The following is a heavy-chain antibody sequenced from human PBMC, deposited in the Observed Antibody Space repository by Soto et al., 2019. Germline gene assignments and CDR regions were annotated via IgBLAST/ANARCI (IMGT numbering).Heavy chain of an antibody. CDR2: ISGSGGST. D-gene: IGHD6-13*01. CDR3: AKPYSSSPNKGPNWFDP. V-gene: IGHV3-23*01. J-gene: IGHJ5*02. CDR1: GFTFSSYA. Sequence: PGGSLRLSCAASGFTFSSYAMSWVRQAPGKGLEWVSAISGSGGSTYYADSMKGRFTISRDNSKNTLYLQMNSLRAEDTAVYYCAKPYSSSPNKGPNWFDPWGQGTLVTVSS.